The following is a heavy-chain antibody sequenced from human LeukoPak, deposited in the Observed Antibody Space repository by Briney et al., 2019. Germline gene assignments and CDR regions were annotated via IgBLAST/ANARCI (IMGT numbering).Heavy chain of an antibody. V-gene: IGHV4-34*01. CDR2: INHSGST. J-gene: IGHJ4*02. D-gene: IGHD6-13*01. CDR3: AREHSSSWFLFH. Sequence: SETLSLTCAVYGGSFSGYYWSWIRQPPGKGLEWIGEINHSGSTNYNPSLKSRVTISVDTSKNQFSLKLSSVTAADTAVYYCAREHSSSWFLFHWGQGTLVTVSS. CDR1: GGSFSGYY.